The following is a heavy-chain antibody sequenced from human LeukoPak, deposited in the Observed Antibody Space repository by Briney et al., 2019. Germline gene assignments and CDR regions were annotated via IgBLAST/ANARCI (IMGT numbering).Heavy chain of an antibody. J-gene: IGHJ6*03. CDR2: IGPTGSDR. D-gene: IGHD4-17*01. CDR1: GLTFSTSG. V-gene: IGHV3-21*06. CDR3: ARGYGARYYYYMDV. Sequence: PGGSLRLSCTASGLTFSTSGFNWVRQAPGKGLEWVASIGPTGSDRYHADSIKGRFTISRDNADNFLYLQMNSLRAEDTAVYYCARGYGARYYYYMDVWGKGTTVTVSS.